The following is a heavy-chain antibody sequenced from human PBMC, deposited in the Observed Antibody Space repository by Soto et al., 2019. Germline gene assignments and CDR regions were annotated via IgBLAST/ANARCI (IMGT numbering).Heavy chain of an antibody. CDR1: GGSISSGGYY. D-gene: IGHD3-16*02. CDR3: ARNPYDYVWGSYRYAFDI. V-gene: IGHV4-31*03. CDR2: IYYSGST. J-gene: IGHJ3*02. Sequence: SETLSLTCTVSGGSISSGGYYWSWIHQHPGKGLEWIGYIYYSGSTYYNPSLKSRVTISVDTSKNQFSLKLSSVTAADTAVYYCARNPYDYVWGSYRYAFDIWGQGTMVTVSS.